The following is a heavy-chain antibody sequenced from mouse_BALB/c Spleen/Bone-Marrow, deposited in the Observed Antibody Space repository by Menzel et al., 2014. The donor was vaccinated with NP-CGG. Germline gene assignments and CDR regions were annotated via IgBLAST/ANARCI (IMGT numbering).Heavy chain of an antibody. CDR3: ARPLYGSSFAWFAY. CDR2: IIGGTSGT. V-gene: IGHV1-84*02. Sequence: LQESGGEVVKPGTSVKLSCKTSGFTFSNSYISWLKLKPGQSLEWIAWIIGGTSGTTYNRKFTGKAQLTVDTSSNTAYIQLSSLTTEDSAIYYCARPLYGSSFAWFAYWGQGTLVTVSA. CDR1: GFTFSNSY. J-gene: IGHJ3*01. D-gene: IGHD1-1*01.